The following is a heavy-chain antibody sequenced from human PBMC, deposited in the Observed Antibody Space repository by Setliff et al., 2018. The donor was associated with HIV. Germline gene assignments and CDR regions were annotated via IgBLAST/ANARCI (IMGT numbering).Heavy chain of an antibody. CDR1: GFTFSSYA. J-gene: IGHJ5*02. Sequence: GGSLRLSCAASGFTFSSYAMHWVRQAPGKGLEWVAVISYDGSNKYYADSVKGRFTISRDSSKDTLYLQMNSLRAEDTAVYYCARDLLEWELPGNWFDPWGQGTLVTVSS. V-gene: IGHV3-30-3*01. CDR2: ISYDGSNK. CDR3: ARDLLEWELPGNWFDP. D-gene: IGHD1-26*01.